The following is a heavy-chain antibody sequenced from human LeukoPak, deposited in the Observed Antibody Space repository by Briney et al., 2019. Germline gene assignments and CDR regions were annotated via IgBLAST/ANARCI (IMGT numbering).Heavy chain of an antibody. D-gene: IGHD6-19*01. CDR1: GFTFNRNA. CDR2: IGGSGDKT. CDR3: VRRGDASSGWGDHDY. J-gene: IGHJ4*02. V-gene: IGHV3-23*01. Sequence: GRSLRLSCAASGFTFNRNAISWVRQAPGKGLEWVSTIGGSGDKTFYADSVKGRFTISRDNSKNMLHLQMSSLTGEDTALYYCVRRGDASSGWGDHDYWGQGALVTVSS.